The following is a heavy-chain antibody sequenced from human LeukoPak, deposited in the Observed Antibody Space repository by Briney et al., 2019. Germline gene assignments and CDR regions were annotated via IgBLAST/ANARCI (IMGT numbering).Heavy chain of an antibody. V-gene: IGHV3-23*01. CDR2: ISGGGGST. D-gene: IGHD3-9*01. Sequence: GGSLRLSCAASGFTFISYAMTWVRQAPGKGLEWVSTISGGGGSTYYADSVKGRFTISRDNSKNTLYLQMSSLRAEDTAVYYCAKPPSLLTGYCVYWGQGTLVTVSS. CDR1: GFTFISYA. J-gene: IGHJ4*02. CDR3: AKPPSLLTGYCVY.